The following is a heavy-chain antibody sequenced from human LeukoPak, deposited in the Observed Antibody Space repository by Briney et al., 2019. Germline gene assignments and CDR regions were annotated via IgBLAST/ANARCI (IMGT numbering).Heavy chain of an antibody. CDR2: ISYDGSNK. Sequence: PGRSLRLSCAASGFTFSSYAMHWVRQAPGKGLEWVAVISYDGSNKYYADSVKGRFTISRDNSKNTLYLQMNSLRAEDTAVYYCASSTGATGIDYWGQGTLVTVSS. D-gene: IGHD1-1*01. J-gene: IGHJ4*02. V-gene: IGHV3-30*04. CDR1: GFTFSSYA. CDR3: ASSTGATGIDY.